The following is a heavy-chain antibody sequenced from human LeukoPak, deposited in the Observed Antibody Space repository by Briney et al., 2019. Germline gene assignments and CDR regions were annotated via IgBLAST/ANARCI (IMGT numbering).Heavy chain of an antibody. V-gene: IGHV3-30*18. CDR3: AKDPKWELDYYYYGMDV. CDR2: ISYDGSNK. J-gene: IGHJ6*02. CDR1: GFTFSSYG. D-gene: IGHD1-26*01. Sequence: GSLRLSCAASGFTFSSYGMHWVRQAPGKGLEWVAVISYDGSNKYYADSVKGRFTISRDNSKNTLYLQMNSLRAEDTAVYYCAKDPKWELDYYYYGMDVWGQGTTVTVSS.